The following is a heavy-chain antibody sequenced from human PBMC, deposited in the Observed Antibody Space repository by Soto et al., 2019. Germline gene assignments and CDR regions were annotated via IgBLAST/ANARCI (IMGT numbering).Heavy chain of an antibody. J-gene: IGHJ5*02. V-gene: IGHV4-39*01. CDR3: ARHPRTTDYGDYGVSWFDP. CDR2: IYYSGST. D-gene: IGHD4-17*01. CDR1: GGSISSSSYY. Sequence: SETLSLTCTVSGGSISSSSYYWGWIRQPPGKGLEWIGSIYYSGSTYYNPSLKSRVTISVDTSKNQFSLKLSSVTAADTAVYYCARHPRTTDYGDYGVSWFDPWGQGTLVTVSS.